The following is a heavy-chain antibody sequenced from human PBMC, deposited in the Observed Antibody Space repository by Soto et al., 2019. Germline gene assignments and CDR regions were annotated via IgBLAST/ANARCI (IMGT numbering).Heavy chain of an antibody. CDR2: IYPVDSDT. D-gene: IGHD3-22*01. Sequence: GESLKISCKASGYTFTNYWIGWVRQMPGKGLEWMGIIYPVDSDTRYSPSFQGQVTISADKSVNTAYLQWGSLKASDTAMYYCARRGAFYYDTNGYYTFDYWGQGTLVTVSS. V-gene: IGHV5-51*01. CDR1: GYTFTNYW. J-gene: IGHJ4*02. CDR3: ARRGAFYYDTNGYYTFDY.